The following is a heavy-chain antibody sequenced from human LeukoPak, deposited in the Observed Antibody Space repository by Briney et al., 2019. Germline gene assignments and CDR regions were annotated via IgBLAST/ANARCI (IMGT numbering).Heavy chain of an antibody. CDR1: GYSFTSHY. D-gene: IGHD1-26*01. CDR3: ARDNSVGDVAWWFDP. V-gene: IGHV1-46*01. Sequence: GASVKVSCKASGYSFTSHYMHWVRQAPGQGLEWLGLINPSGSSTLYAQKFQGRVTMTRDMSTTTDYMELSSLRSEDTAFYYCARDNSVGDVAWWFDPWAQGTLVTVSS. CDR2: INPSGSST. J-gene: IGHJ5*02.